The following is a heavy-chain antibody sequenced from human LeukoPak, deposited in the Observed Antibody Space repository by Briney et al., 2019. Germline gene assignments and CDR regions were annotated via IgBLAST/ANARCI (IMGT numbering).Heavy chain of an antibody. D-gene: IGHD3-22*01. CDR2: ISSSTTSI. CDR1: GFTFTTYF. Sequence: PGGSLRLSCAASGFTFTTYFLSWVRQAPGKGLEWVSSISSSTTSIYYADSVKGRFTVSRDNANNSLYLQMTSLRAEDTAFYYCARETYDSGLDFWGQGTLVTVSS. CDR3: ARETYDSGLDF. V-gene: IGHV3-21*01. J-gene: IGHJ4*02.